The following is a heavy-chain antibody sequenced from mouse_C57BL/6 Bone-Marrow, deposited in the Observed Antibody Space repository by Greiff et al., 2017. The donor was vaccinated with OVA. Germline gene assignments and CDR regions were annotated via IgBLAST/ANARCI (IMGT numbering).Heavy chain of an antibody. CDR2: INPSTGGT. J-gene: IGHJ2*01. CDR1: GYSFTGYY. Sequence: EVQLQQSGPELVKPGASVKISCKASGYSFTGYYMNWVKQSPEKSLEWIGEINPSTGGTTYNQKFKAKATLTVDKSSSTAYMQLKCLTSEDSAVYYCARCLRFDYWGQGTTLTVAA. D-gene: IGHD1-1*01. V-gene: IGHV1-42*01. CDR3: ARCLRFDY.